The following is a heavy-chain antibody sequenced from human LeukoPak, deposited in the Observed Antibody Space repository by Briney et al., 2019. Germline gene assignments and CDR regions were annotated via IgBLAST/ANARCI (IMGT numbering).Heavy chain of an antibody. Sequence: SQTLSLTCAISGDSVSSNSVTWNWIRQSPSRGLEWLGRTYYRSTWYNDYAVSVRGRITVNPDTSKNQFSLHLNSVTPEDTAIYYCARRLAQYDCFDPWGQGILVTVSS. CDR1: GDSVSSNSVT. V-gene: IGHV6-1*01. CDR3: ARRLAQYDCFDP. D-gene: IGHD3-9*01. J-gene: IGHJ5*02. CDR2: TYYRSTWYN.